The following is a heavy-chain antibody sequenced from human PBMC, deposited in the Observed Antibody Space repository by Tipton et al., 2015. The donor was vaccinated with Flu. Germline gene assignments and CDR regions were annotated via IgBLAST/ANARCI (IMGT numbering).Heavy chain of an antibody. J-gene: IGHJ5*01. D-gene: IGHD4-11*01. CDR3: AWRDYSNYVSVPKNWFDS. CDR1: GDSIGSGYC. Sequence: TLSLTCSVSGDSIGSGYCWGWVRQPPGTGLDWIGNICHSGNTYYNPSLKNRITISVDRSKNQFSLKLRAVTAADTAVYFCAWRDYSNYVSVPKNWFDSWGQGTLVNFFS. V-gene: IGHV4-38-2*01. CDR2: ICHSGNT.